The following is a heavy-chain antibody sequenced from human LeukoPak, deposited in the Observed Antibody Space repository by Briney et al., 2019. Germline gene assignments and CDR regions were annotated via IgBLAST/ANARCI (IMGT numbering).Heavy chain of an antibody. Sequence: GGSLRLSCAASGFTFSDFGMHWVRQAPGKGLEWVAFIRNDGSNDYYPDSVKGRFTISRDNSRTTLYLQMHSLRIEDTAVYYCVKGGSSSHNWFDPWGQGILVSVSS. CDR1: GFTFSDFG. V-gene: IGHV3-30*02. CDR2: IRNDGSND. CDR3: VKGGSSSHNWFDP. D-gene: IGHD6-13*01. J-gene: IGHJ5*02.